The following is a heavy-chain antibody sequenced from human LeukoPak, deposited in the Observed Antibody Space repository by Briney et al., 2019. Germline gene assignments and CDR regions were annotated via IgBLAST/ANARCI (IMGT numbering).Heavy chain of an antibody. D-gene: IGHD3-3*01. CDR1: GFSVSIYS. J-gene: IGHJ4*02. CDR3: ARDPVEGGLDF. Sequence: GGSVGLSCSVAGFSVSIYSMDGVRKAPGQGLEWISYISSGGTAYYADSVLGRFTVSRDNANNSVSLQINSLTDGDTAVYYCARDPVEGGLDFWGQGVLVTVSS. CDR2: ISSGGTA. V-gene: IGHV3-69-1*01.